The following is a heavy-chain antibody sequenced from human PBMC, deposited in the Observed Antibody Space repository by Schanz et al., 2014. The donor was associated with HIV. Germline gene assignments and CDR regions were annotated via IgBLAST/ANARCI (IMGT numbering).Heavy chain of an antibody. CDR1: GLTFSSYG. J-gene: IGHJ6*02. D-gene: IGHD6-13*01. CDR3: ARETSGFSTSWPPRYHYYGMDV. CDR2: ISYDGSNK. Sequence: QVQLVESGGGVVQPGRSLRLSCAGSGLTFSSYGMHWVRQAPGKGLEWVAFISYDGSNKYYADSVKGRFTISRDNAENSLYLQMNSLRVEDTAVYYCARETSGFSTSWPPRYHYYGMDVWGQGTTVTVSS. V-gene: IGHV3-30*03.